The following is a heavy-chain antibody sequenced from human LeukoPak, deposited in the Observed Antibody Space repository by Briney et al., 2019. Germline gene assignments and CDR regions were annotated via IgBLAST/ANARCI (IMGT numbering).Heavy chain of an antibody. CDR2: IYPADPDT. D-gene: IGHD2-2*01. CDR1: GYNFPNFW. V-gene: IGHV5-51*01. CDR3: ATPYSTSGGA. J-gene: IGHJ5*02. Sequence: GDSLKISCKASGYNFPNFWIGWVRQMPGKGLEWMGIIYPADPDTRYSPSFEGQVTISADSSINTAYLQWRSLKASDSAMYYCATPYSTSGGAWGQGTLVTVSS.